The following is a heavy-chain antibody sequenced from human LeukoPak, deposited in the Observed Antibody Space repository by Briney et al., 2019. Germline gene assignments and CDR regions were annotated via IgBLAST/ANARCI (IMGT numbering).Heavy chain of an antibody. CDR2: ISPSSGTM. Sequence: GGSLRLSCAASGFTFSSYGMIWVRQAPGKGLEWVSYISPSSGTMYYADSVKGRFTISRDNARNSLSLHVNSLRDEDTAVYYCARVRGATVVSMYFDYWGQGTPVTVSS. D-gene: IGHD4-23*01. V-gene: IGHV3-48*02. CDR3: ARVRGATVVSMYFDY. CDR1: GFTFSSYG. J-gene: IGHJ4*02.